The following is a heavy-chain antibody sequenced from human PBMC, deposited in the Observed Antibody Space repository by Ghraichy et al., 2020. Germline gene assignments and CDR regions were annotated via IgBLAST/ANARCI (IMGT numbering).Heavy chain of an antibody. CDR2: IYIDESSA. CDR1: GFTFTDYW. V-gene: IGHV3-74*01. J-gene: IGHJ4*02. CDR3: ASSAVTSYYGTALDY. D-gene: IGHD1-26*01. Sequence: GESLNISCAASGFTFTDYWMHWVRQAPGKGLVWVSRIYIDESSATYADSVKGLFTISRDNAKNTLFLQMNSLRVDDTAIYYCASSAVTSYYGTALDYWGQGNLVTVSS.